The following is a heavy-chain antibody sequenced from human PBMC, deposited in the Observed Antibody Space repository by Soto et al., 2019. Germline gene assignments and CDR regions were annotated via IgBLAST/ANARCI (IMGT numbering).Heavy chain of an antibody. V-gene: IGHV3-72*01. Sequence: PGGSLRLSCAGSGFTLSDHCIDWVRQAPGKGLEWVGRSRDKPQGYSTAYAASVKGRFTTSRDESKNSAYLQMNSLKTEDTAVYYCVRATYFSDSSGYTRCLDYWGQGTLVTVSS. J-gene: IGHJ4*02. D-gene: IGHD3-22*01. CDR1: GFTLSDHC. CDR2: SRDKPQGYST. CDR3: VRATYFSDSSGYTRCLDY.